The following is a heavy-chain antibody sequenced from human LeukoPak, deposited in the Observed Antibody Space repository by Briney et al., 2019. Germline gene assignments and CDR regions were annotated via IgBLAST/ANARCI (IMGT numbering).Heavy chain of an antibody. V-gene: IGHV3-21*01. J-gene: IGHJ4*02. CDR1: GFTFSSYN. CDR2: ISSSSSYI. Sequence: GGSLRLSCAASGFTFSSYNMNWVRQAPGKGLEWVSSISSSSSYIYYADSVKGRFTISRDNDKNSLYLQMNSLRAEDRAVYYCARDHLLYCGGVCSSPPFDYWRQGTLVTVSS. CDR3: ARDHLLYCGGVCSSPPFDY. D-gene: IGHD2-21*02.